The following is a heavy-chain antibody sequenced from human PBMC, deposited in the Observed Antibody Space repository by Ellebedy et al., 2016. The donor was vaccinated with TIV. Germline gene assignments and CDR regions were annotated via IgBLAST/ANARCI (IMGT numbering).Heavy chain of an antibody. J-gene: IGHJ4*02. CDR1: GFSLRNYG. CDR2: IKGDGSRT. V-gene: IGHV3-74*03. Sequence: GESLKISCEASGFSLRNYGIHWVRHTTGKGLVWLSLIKGDGSRTKYADSVRGRFTISTDEAKTMVYLQMNSLRAEDTALYYCAGSSGWYGIDYWGQGTLVTVSS. CDR3: AGSSGWYGIDY. D-gene: IGHD6-19*01.